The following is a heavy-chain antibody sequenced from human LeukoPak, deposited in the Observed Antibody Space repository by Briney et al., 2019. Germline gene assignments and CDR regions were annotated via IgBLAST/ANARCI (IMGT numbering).Heavy chain of an antibody. V-gene: IGHV3-66*01. Sequence: GGSLRLSCAVSGFTVSSNYMSWVRQAPGKGLEWVSVIYSGGSTYYADSVKGRFTISRDNSKNALYLQMNSLRAEDTAVYYCAREPSGSYFGFDYRGQGTLVTVSS. J-gene: IGHJ4*02. CDR3: AREPSGSYFGFDY. CDR1: GFTVSSNY. D-gene: IGHD1-26*01. CDR2: IYSGGST.